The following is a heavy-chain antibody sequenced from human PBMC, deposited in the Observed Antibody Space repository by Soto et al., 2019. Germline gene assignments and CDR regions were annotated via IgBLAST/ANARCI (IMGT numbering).Heavy chain of an antibody. CDR1: GFTFSSYS. Sequence: GGSLRISCAACGFTFSSYSMNWVRQAPGKGLEWVSYISSSSSTIYYADSVKGRFTISRDNAKNSLYLQMNSLRAEDTAVYYCARDWLPRYFDYWGPGTLVTVSS. D-gene: IGHD3-9*01. V-gene: IGHV3-48*01. CDR3: ARDWLPRYFDY. CDR2: ISSSSSTI. J-gene: IGHJ4*02.